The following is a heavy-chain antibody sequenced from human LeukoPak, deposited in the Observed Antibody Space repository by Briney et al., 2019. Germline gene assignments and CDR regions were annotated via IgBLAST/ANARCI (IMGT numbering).Heavy chain of an antibody. Sequence: ETLSLTCAVYGGSFSGYYWSWIRQPPGKGLEWVSSITSSGDATFHADSVKDRFTISRDNSKSTLYLQMSRLRVEDTAVYYCAKDRPNYHESNGHYYRLNGDSWGQGTLVTVSS. CDR1: GGSFSGYY. V-gene: IGHV3-23*01. CDR3: AKDRPNYHESNGHYYRLNGDS. CDR2: ITSSGDAT. D-gene: IGHD3-22*01. J-gene: IGHJ5*01.